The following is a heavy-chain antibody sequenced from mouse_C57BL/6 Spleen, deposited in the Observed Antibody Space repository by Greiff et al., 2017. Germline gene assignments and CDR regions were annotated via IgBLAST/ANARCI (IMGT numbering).Heavy chain of an antibody. CDR3: ARSGGNGYDYGRFDY. Sequence: VQLQQSGPELVKPGASVKLSCKASGYSFTDYNMNWVKQSHGQSLEWIGVINPNYGTTSYNQKFKGKATLTVDQSSSTAYMQLNSLTSEDSAVXSSARSGGNGYDYGRFDYWGQGTTLTVSS. J-gene: IGHJ2*01. D-gene: IGHD2-2*01. CDR1: GYSFTDYN. CDR2: INPNYGTT. V-gene: IGHV1-39*01.